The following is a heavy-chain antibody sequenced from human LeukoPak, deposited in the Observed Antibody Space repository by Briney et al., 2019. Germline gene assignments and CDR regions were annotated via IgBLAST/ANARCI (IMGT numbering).Heavy chain of an antibody. CDR3: ARNGVRPEAYYYDSSGYPQYYFDC. Sequence: ASVKVSCKASGYTFTRYYMYWGRQAPGQGLEWRGWINPNSGGANYAQKCQGRVTMTSDTSISTAYMELSRLRSDDTAVYYCARNGVRPEAYYYDSSGYPQYYFDCWGQGTLVTVSS. CDR2: INPNSGGA. CDR1: GYTFTRYY. D-gene: IGHD3-22*01. J-gene: IGHJ4*02. V-gene: IGHV1-2*02.